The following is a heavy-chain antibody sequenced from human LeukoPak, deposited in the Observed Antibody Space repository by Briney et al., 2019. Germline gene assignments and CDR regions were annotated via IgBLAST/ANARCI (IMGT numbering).Heavy chain of an antibody. J-gene: IGHJ6*03. CDR3: ARVDTVNYYYYMDV. CDR1: GYTFTSYG. V-gene: IGHV1-18*01. D-gene: IGHD5-18*01. Sequence: ASVKVSCKASGYTFTSYGISWVRQAPGQGLEWMGWISAYNGNTNYAQKLQGRVTMTTDTSTSTAYMELRSLRSDDTAVYYCARVDTVNYYYYMDVWGKGTPVTVSS. CDR2: ISAYNGNT.